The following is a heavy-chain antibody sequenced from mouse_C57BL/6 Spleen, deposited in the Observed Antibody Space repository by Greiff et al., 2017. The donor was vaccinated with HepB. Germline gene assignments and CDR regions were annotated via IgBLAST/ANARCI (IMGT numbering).Heavy chain of an antibody. Sequence: EVQPQQSGPELVKPGASVKISCKASGYTFTDYYMNWVKQSHGKSLEWIGDINPNNGGTSYNQKFKGKATLTVDKSSSTAYMELRSLTSEDSAVYYCARKGGYFYAMDYWGQGTSVTVSS. CDR2: INPNNGGT. CDR3: ARKGGYFYAMDY. CDR1: GYTFTDYY. D-gene: IGHD2-3*01. J-gene: IGHJ4*01. V-gene: IGHV1-26*01.